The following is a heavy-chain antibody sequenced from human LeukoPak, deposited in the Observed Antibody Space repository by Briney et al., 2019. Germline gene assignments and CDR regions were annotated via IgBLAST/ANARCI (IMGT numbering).Heavy chain of an antibody. J-gene: IGHJ4*02. V-gene: IGHV3-48*01. Sequence: GGSLRLSCAASGFTLSSYNMNWVRQAPGKGLGWVSHISGSSNTIYHADSVKGRFTISRDNAKNSLYLHMNGLRAVDTAVYFCARDGRGEFDYWGQGTLVTVSS. CDR3: ARDGRGEFDY. CDR1: GFTLSSYN. CDR2: ISGSSNTI. D-gene: IGHD3-10*01.